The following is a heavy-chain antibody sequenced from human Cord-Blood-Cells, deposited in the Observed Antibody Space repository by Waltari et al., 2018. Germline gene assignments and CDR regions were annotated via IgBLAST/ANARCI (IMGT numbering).Heavy chain of an antibody. Sequence: QVQLQQWGAGLLKPSETLSLTCAVHGGSFSGYYCRCIRQPPGKGLEWIGEINHSGSTNYNPSLKSRVTISVDTSKNQFSLKLSSVTAADTAVYYCARGPTIFGVVIMGFDYWGQGTLVTVSS. CDR2: INHSGST. J-gene: IGHJ4*02. CDR3: ARGPTIFGVVIMGFDY. CDR1: GGSFSGYY. D-gene: IGHD3-3*01. V-gene: IGHV4-34*01.